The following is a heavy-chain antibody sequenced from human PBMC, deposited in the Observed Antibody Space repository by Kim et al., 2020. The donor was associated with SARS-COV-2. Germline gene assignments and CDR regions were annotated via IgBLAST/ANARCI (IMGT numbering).Heavy chain of an antibody. V-gene: IGHV3-30-3*01. Sequence: GGSLRLSCAASGFTFSSYAMHWVRQAPGKGLEWVAVISYDGSNKYYADSVKGRFTISRDNSKNTLYLQMNSLRAEDTAVYYCAGDRLWPYDAFDIWGQGTMFTVSS. D-gene: IGHD5-18*01. CDR2: ISYDGSNK. J-gene: IGHJ3*02. CDR3: AGDRLWPYDAFDI. CDR1: GFTFSSYA.